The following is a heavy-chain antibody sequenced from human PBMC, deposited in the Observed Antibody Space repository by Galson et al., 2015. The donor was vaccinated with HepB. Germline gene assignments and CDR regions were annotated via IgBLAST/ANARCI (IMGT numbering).Heavy chain of an antibody. CDR3: AKKGLGVAVAGPFDY. CDR2: VSGSGGST. D-gene: IGHD6-19*01. Sequence: SLRLSCAASGFTFSSYAMSWVRQAPGKGLEWVSAVSGSGGSTYYADSVKGRFTISGDNSKNTLYLQMNSLRAEDTAVYYCAKKGLGVAVAGPFDYWGQGTLVTVSP. V-gene: IGHV3-23*01. J-gene: IGHJ4*02. CDR1: GFTFSSYA.